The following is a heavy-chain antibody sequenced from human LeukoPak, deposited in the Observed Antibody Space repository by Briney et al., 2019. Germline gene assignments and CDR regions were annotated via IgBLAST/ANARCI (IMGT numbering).Heavy chain of an antibody. Sequence: GGSLRLSCAASGFTFSSYSMNWVRQAPGKGLEWVSSISTDNYYIYYADSLRGRFTISRDNAENSLFLQMNSLTAEDTAIYYCARTTTVIRGVIGSGLDVWGQGTAVTVSS. J-gene: IGHJ6*02. V-gene: IGHV3-21*06. CDR2: ISTDNYYI. CDR3: ARTTTVIRGVIGSGLDV. D-gene: IGHD3-10*01. CDR1: GFTFSSYS.